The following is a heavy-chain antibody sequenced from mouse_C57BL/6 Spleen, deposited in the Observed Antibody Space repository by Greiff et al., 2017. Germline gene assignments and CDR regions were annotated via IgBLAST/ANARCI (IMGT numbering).Heavy chain of an antibody. J-gene: IGHJ3*01. CDR3: AKIYDGYQAFAY. CDR1: GFTFSDYG. D-gene: IGHD2-3*01. V-gene: IGHV5-17*01. Sequence: EVQLVESGGGLVKPGGSLKLSCAASGFTFSDYGMHWVRQAPEQGLEWVAYISSGSSTIYYADTVKGRFTISRDNAKNTLFLQMTSLRSEDTAMYDCAKIYDGYQAFAYWGQGTLVTVSA. CDR2: ISSGSSTI.